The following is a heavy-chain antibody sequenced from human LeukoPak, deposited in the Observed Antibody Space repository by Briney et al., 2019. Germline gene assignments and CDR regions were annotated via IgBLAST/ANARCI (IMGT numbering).Heavy chain of an antibody. D-gene: IGHD2-2*01. CDR1: GYSFTSSW. J-gene: IGHJ5*02. V-gene: IGHV5-51*01. Sequence: GESLKISCKGSGYSFTSSWIGWVRQMPGKGLEWMGIIYPGDSDTRYSPSFQGQVTISADKSISTAYLQWSSLKASDTAMYYCARGVVPAAIQNWFDPWGQGTLVTVSS. CDR2: IYPGDSDT. CDR3: ARGVVPAAIQNWFDP.